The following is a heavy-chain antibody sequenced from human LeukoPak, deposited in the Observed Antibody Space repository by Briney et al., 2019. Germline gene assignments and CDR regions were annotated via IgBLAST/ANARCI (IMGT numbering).Heavy chain of an antibody. CDR2: IYYSGST. D-gene: IGHD3-10*01. V-gene: IGHV4-39*01. CDR3: ARFLWFGELLYGIAAGWFDP. CDR1: GGSISSSSYY. Sequence: PSETLSLTCTVSGGSISSSSYYWGWIRQPPGKGLEWIGSIYYSGSTYYNPSLKSRVTISVDTSKNQFSLKLSSVTAADTAVYYCARFLWFGELLYGIAAGWFDPWGQGTLVTVSS. J-gene: IGHJ5*02.